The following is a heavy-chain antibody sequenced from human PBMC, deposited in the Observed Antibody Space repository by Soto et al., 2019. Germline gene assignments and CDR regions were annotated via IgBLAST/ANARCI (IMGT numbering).Heavy chain of an antibody. CDR1: GGSISSGGYY. V-gene: IGHV4-31*03. CDR3: ARDKSSYYYGSGSYFGWFDP. D-gene: IGHD3-10*01. J-gene: IGHJ5*02. Sequence: QVQLQESGPGLVKPSQTLSLTCTVSGGSISSGGYYWSWIRQHPGKGLEWIGYIYYSGSTYYNPSLKSGVTISVDTSKNQFSLKLSSVTAADTAVYYCARDKSSYYYGSGSYFGWFDPWGQGTLVTVSS. CDR2: IYYSGST.